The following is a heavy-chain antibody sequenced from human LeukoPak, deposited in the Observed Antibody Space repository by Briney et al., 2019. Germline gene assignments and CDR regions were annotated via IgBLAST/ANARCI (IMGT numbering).Heavy chain of an antibody. CDR1: GYTFTSYY. CDR2: INPSGGST. CDR3: ARDRSGSYSIDY. D-gene: IGHD1-26*01. Sequence: GASVKVSCKASGYTFTSYYMHWVRQAPGQGLEWMGIINPSGGSTSYAQKFQGRVTMTRDTSISTAYMELSRLRSDDTAVYYCARDRSGSYSIDYWGQGTLVTVSS. J-gene: IGHJ4*02. V-gene: IGHV1-46*01.